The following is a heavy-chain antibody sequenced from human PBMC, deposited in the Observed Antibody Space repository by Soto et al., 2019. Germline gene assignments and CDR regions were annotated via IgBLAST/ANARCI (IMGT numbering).Heavy chain of an antibody. CDR1: GYTFTGYY. D-gene: IGHD3-3*01. CDR3: ATGAGHSFFGVADDLYYFDY. CDR2: INPNSGGT. Sequence: ASVKVSCKASGYTFTGYYMHWVRQAPGQGLEWMGWINPNSGGTNYAQKFQGRVTMTRETSISTAYMDLSRLRSDDPAGNYCATGAGHSFFGVADDLYYFDYWGQGTLVTVSS. J-gene: IGHJ4*02. V-gene: IGHV1-2*02.